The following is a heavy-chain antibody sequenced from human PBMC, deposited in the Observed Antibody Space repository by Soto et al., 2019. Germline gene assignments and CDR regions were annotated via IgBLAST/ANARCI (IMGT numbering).Heavy chain of an antibody. J-gene: IGHJ5*02. CDR1: GYSFTSDW. CDR2: ISPGDSDT. Sequence: PGASLRISWQASGYSFTSDWIRWVRQMPGNGLEWMGIISPGDSDTRYSPSFQGQVTISADKSISTAYLQWSSLKASDTAMYYCARRYYDFWGGGDDGTYNWFDPWGQGTLVTVAS. D-gene: IGHD3-3*01. CDR3: ARRYYDFWGGGDDGTYNWFDP. V-gene: IGHV5-51*01.